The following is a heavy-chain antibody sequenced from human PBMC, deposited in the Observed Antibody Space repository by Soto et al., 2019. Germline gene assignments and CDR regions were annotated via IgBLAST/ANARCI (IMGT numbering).Heavy chain of an antibody. V-gene: IGHV3-13*01. CDR1: GFTFSSYD. CDR2: IGTAGDT. D-gene: IGHD3-22*01. J-gene: IGHJ2*01. Sequence: EVQLVESGGGLVQPGGSLRLSCAASGFTFSSYDMHWDRQATGKGLEWVSAIGTAGDTYYPGSVKGRFTISRENAKNSLYLQMNSLRAGDTAVYYCARGRPDSSGYYPSWYFDLWGRGTLVTVSS. CDR3: ARGRPDSSGYYPSWYFDL.